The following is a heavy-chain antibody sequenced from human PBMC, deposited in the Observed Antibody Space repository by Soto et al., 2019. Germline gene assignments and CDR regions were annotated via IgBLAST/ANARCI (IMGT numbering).Heavy chain of an antibody. Sequence: EVHLVESGGGVVQPGGSLRLSCEASGFTFDDYMMHWVRQVPGKGLECISLISWDGGSIDYADSIKGRFTVSRDNSKTSLYLHMHSLTTEDTAFYYCAKEGNGGSSLDSWGQGTLVTVSS. J-gene: IGHJ5*01. CDR1: GFTFDDYM. V-gene: IGHV3-43*01. D-gene: IGHD1-26*01. CDR2: ISWDGGSI. CDR3: AKEGNGGSSLDS.